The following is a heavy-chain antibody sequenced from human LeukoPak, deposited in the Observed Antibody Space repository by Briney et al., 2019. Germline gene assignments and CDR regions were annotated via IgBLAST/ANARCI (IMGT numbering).Heavy chain of an antibody. CDR3: ARDNYCSGGSCYFSYYFDY. CDR2: ISAYNGNT. CDR1: GYTFTSYG. V-gene: IGHV1-18*01. Sequence: PGASVKVSCTASGYTFTSYGISWVRQAPGQGLEWMGWISAYNGNTNYAQKLQGRVTMTTDTSTSTAYMELRSLRSDDTAVYYCARDNYCSGGSCYFSYYFDYWGQGTLVTVSS. D-gene: IGHD2-15*01. J-gene: IGHJ4*02.